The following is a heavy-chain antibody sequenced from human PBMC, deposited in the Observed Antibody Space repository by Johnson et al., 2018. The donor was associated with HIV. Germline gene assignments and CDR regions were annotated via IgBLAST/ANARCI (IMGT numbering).Heavy chain of an antibody. CDR2: ISYDGSNK. J-gene: IGHJ3*02. V-gene: IGHV3-30-3*01. Sequence: QMQLVESGGGVVQPGRSLRLSCAASGFTFSSYAMHWVRQAPGKGLEWVAVISYDGSNKYYADSVKGRFTISRDNSKNTLYLQMNSLRAEDTAVYYCASSNVVGYSNYPDAFDIWGQGTMVTVSS. D-gene: IGHD6-13*01. CDR3: ASSNVVGYSNYPDAFDI. CDR1: GFTFSSYA.